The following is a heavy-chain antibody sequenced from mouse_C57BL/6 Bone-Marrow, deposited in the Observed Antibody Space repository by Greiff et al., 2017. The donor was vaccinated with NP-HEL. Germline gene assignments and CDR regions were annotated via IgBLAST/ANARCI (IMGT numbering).Heavy chain of an antibody. V-gene: IGHV1-4*01. D-gene: IGHD1-1*01. CDR2: INPSSGYT. Sequence: QVQLQQSGAELARPGASVKMSCKASGYTFTSYTMHWVNQRPGQGLEWIGYINPSSGYTKYNQKFKDKATLTADKSSSTAYMQLSSLTSEDSAVYYCARSNYGFAYWGQGTLVTVSA. CDR3: ARSNYGFAY. CDR1: GYTFTSYT. J-gene: IGHJ3*01.